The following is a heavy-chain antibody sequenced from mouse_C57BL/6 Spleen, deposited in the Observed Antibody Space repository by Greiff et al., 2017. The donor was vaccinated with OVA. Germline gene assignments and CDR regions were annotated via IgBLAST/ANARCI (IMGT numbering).Heavy chain of an antibody. CDR1: GYAFSSSW. J-gene: IGHJ4*01. CDR3: ARGGGYDDRYAMDY. Sequence: QVQLKESGPELVKPGASVKISCKASGYAFSSSWMNWVKQRPGKGLEWIGRIYPGDGDTNYNGKFKGKATLTADKSSSTAYMQLSSLTSEDSAVYFCARGGGYDDRYAMDYWGQGTSVTVSS. CDR2: IYPGDGDT. D-gene: IGHD2-2*01. V-gene: IGHV1-82*01.